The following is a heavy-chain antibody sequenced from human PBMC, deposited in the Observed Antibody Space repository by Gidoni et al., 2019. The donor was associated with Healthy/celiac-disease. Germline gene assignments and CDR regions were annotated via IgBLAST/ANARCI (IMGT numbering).Heavy chain of an antibody. V-gene: IGHV3-53*02. D-gene: IGHD3-22*01. Sequence: EVQLVETGGGLIQPGGSLRLSCSASGFTVSSNYMSWVRQAPGKGLEWVSVIYSGGSTYYADAVKGRFTISRDNSKNTLYLQMNSLRAEDTAVYYCARDRYDSSGYSHDYWGQGTLVTVSS. CDR2: IYSGGST. CDR1: GFTVSSNY. CDR3: ARDRYDSSGYSHDY. J-gene: IGHJ4*02.